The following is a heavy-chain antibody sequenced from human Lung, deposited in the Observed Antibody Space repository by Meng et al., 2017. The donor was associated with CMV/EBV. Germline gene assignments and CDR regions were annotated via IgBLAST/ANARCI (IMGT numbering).Heavy chain of an antibody. CDR3: AKVDSGSWYRGFFDY. J-gene: IGHJ4*02. D-gene: IGHD6-13*01. CDR2: ITASGGST. Sequence: GESLKISCAASGFTFSNFAMSWVRQAPGKGLEWVSPITASGGSTYYADSVKGRFTISRDNSKNTLYLQMNRLRAEDTAVYYCAKVDSGSWYRGFFDYWGQGXLVTFSS. CDR1: GFTFSNFA. V-gene: IGHV3-23*01.